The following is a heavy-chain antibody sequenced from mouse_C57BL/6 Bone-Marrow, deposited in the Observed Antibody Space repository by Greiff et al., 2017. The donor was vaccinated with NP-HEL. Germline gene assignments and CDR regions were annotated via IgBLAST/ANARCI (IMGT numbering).Heavy chain of an antibody. Sequence: DVQLQESGPGLVKPSQSLSLTCSVTGYSITSGYYWYWIRQFPGNKLEWMGYISYAGDNNYNSFLTIRTSITRDTSNNQCFLKLNAVTTEDTATYYCARDKDSNYGYFEVWGTGTTVTVSS. CDR3: ARDKDSNYGYFEV. CDR2: ISYAGDN. J-gene: IGHJ1*03. V-gene: IGHV3-6*01. D-gene: IGHD2-5*01. CDR1: GYSITSGYY.